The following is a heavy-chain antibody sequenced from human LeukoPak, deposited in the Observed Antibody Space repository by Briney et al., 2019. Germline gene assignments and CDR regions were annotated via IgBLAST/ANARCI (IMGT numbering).Heavy chain of an antibody. CDR1: GFTFDDYA. V-gene: IGHV3-9*01. Sequence: GGSLRLSCAASGFTFDDYAMHWVRQAPGKGLEWVSGISWNSGGIGYADSVKGRFTISRDNAKNSLYLQMNSLRAEDTALYYCAKASLVVDYYYYYGMDVWGQGTTVTVSS. CDR3: AKASLVVDYYYYYGMDV. D-gene: IGHD2-15*01. J-gene: IGHJ6*02. CDR2: ISWNSGGI.